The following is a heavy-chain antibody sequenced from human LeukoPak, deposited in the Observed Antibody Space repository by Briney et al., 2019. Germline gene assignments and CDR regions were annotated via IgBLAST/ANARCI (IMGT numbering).Heavy chain of an antibody. CDR3: ARVRLTWDFNY. V-gene: IGHV4-59*01. CDR1: GGSISSYY. D-gene: IGHD2-21*02. Sequence: PSETLSLTCTVSGGSISSYYWTWIRQPPGKGLEWIGYIYYSGSANYNPSLKSRVAMSVDTSKNQFSLRLNSVTAADTAVYYCARVRLTWDFNYWGQGTLVTVSS. CDR2: IYYSGSA. J-gene: IGHJ4*02.